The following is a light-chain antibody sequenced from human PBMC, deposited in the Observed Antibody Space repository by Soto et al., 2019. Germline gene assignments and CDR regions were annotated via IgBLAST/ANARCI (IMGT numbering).Light chain of an antibody. V-gene: IGKV1-33*01. CDR2: DSS. CDR3: QQYDNLPMYT. CDR1: QDINNY. J-gene: IGKJ2*01. Sequence: DIQMTQSPSSLSASVGDRVTITCQASQDINNYLNWYQQKPGKAPKLLIYDSSNLETGVPSRFSGSGSGTDFTFTISSLQPEDIATYYCQQYDNLPMYTFGQGTKLEIK.